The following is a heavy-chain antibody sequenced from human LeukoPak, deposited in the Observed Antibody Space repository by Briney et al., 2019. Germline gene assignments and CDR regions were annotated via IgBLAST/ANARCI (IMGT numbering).Heavy chain of an antibody. J-gene: IGHJ6*03. CDR2: ISYSGST. D-gene: IGHD1-7*01. CDR3: ARESQPTTSYNYYYYYMDV. CDR1: GGSISSYF. Sequence: SETLSLTCTVSGGSISSYFWSWIRQPPGKGLEWIGYISYSGSTNYNPSLKSRVTISVDTSKNQFSLKLSSVTAADTTVYYCARESQPTTSYNYYYYYMDVWGKGTAVTVSS. V-gene: IGHV4-59*01.